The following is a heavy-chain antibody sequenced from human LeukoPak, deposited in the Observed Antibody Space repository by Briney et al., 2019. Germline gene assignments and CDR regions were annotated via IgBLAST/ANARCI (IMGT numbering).Heavy chain of an antibody. Sequence: GGSLRLSCAASGFTFSSYGMHWVRQAPGKGLEWVAVISYDGSNKYYADSVKGRFTISRDNSKNTLYLQMNSLRAEDTAVYYCAKDEGRKRFGELFGDYYYYYGMDVWGQGTTVTVSS. J-gene: IGHJ6*02. CDR3: AKDEGRKRFGELFGDYYYYYGMDV. D-gene: IGHD3-10*01. CDR1: GFTFSSYG. V-gene: IGHV3-30*18. CDR2: ISYDGSNK.